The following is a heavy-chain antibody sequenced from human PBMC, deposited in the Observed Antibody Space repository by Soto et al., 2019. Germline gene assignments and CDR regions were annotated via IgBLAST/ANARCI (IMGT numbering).Heavy chain of an antibody. CDR3: VRQGIDYLHGLVDV. CDR1: SGPDRSHN. CDR2: VYYTGDT. Sequence: QVQLQQSGPRLVKPSETLSLTCTVSSGPDRSHNWGWIRQPPGSGLEWIGYVYYTGDTAYNPSLRGRVTISADTSTNDISLPLNSVTAADTAVYYCVRQGIDYLHGLVDVWGQGTTVSVSS. V-gene: IGHV4-59*08. D-gene: IGHD4-17*01. J-gene: IGHJ6*02.